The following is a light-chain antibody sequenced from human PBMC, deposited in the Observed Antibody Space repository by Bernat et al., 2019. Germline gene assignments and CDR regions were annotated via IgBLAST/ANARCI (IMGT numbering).Light chain of an antibody. Sequence: QSALTQPASVSGSPGQSITISCTGTSGDVGHYNLVSWYQQHPAKAPKLIIYEVNKRPSGVSYRFSASKSGNTASLTISGLRAEDEADYYCCSYTTSHTLVFGGGTKLTVL. CDR3: CSYTTSHTLV. CDR2: EVN. V-gene: IGLV2-23*02. CDR1: SGDVGHYNL. J-gene: IGLJ3*02.